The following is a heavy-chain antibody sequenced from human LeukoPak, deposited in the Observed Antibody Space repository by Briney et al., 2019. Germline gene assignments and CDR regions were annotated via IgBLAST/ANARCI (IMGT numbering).Heavy chain of an antibody. Sequence: SETLSLTCTVSGGSISSGDYYWSWIRQPPGKGLEWIGYIYYSGSTYYNPSLKRRVTISVDTSNNQFSLKLSSVTAADTAVYYCARVGSSWYYSAYWGQGTLVTVYS. CDR1: GGSISSGDYY. V-gene: IGHV4-30-4*01. CDR3: ARVGSSWYYSAY. CDR2: IYYSGST. D-gene: IGHD6-13*01. J-gene: IGHJ4*02.